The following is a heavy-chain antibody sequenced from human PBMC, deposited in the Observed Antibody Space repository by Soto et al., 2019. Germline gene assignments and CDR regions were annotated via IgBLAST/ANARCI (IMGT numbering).Heavy chain of an antibody. D-gene: IGHD3-22*01. CDR1: GGSISSRSYY. CDR3: ARQRYYDSSGYYSDY. J-gene: IGHJ4*02. Sequence: SETLSLTCTVSGGSISSRSYYWGWIRQPPGKGLEWIGSIYYSGSTYYNPSLKSRVTISVDTSKNQFSLKLSSVTAADTAVYYCARQRYYDSSGYYSDYWGQGTLVTVSS. V-gene: IGHV4-39*01. CDR2: IYYSGST.